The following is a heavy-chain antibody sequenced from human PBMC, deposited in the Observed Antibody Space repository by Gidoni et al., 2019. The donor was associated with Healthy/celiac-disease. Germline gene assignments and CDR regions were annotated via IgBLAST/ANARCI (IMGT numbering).Heavy chain of an antibody. CDR1: GGSFSGYY. Sequence: QVQLQQWGAGLLKPSETLSLTCAVYGGSFSGYYWSWIRQPPGKGLEWIGEINHSGSTNYNPSLKSRVTISVDTSKNQFSLKLSSVTAADTAVYYCARGRNFDPWGRGTLVTVSS. J-gene: IGHJ2*01. CDR3: ARGRNFDP. V-gene: IGHV4-34*01. CDR2: INHSGST.